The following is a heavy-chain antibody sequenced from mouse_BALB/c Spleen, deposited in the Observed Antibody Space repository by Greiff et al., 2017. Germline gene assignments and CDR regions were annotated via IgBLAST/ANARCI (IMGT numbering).Heavy chain of an antibody. V-gene: IGHV5-17*02. CDR2: ISSGSSTI. Sequence: EVQRVESGGGLVQPGGSRKLSCAASGFTFSSFGMHWVRQAPEKGLEWVAYISSGSSTIYYADTVKGRFTISRDNPKNTLFLQMTSLRSEDTAMYYCARVSDYAFDYWGQGTTLTVSS. D-gene: IGHD2-4*01. CDR3: ARVSDYAFDY. J-gene: IGHJ2*01. CDR1: GFTFSSFG.